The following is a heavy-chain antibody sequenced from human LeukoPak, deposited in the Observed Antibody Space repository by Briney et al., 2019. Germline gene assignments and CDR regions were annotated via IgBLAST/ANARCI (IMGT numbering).Heavy chain of an antibody. V-gene: IGHV1-69*13. CDR3: ARDPEPPSYCSSTSCAGAWPTHHY. CDR2: GIPIFSTA. Sequence: SSVKVSCKASAATFSSYTISLVRQAPGQGLEWVGGGIPIFSTANNAQKFQGRVTITADESRSTANMELSSLRSEDTAMYYCARDPEPPSYCSSTSCAGAWPTHHYWGQGTLVTVSS. J-gene: IGHJ4*02. CDR1: AATFSSYT. D-gene: IGHD2-2*01.